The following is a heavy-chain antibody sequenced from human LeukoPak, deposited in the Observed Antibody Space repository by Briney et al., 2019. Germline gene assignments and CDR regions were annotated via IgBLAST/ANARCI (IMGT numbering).Heavy chain of an antibody. D-gene: IGHD3-10*01. J-gene: IGHJ3*02. CDR1: GFTFSSYG. Sequence: PGGSLRLSCAASGFTFSSYGMSWVRQAPGKGLEWVSAFSGSGGSTYYADSVKGRFTISRDNSKNTLYLQMNSLRAEDTAMYYCARDDYYGSGSYWGAFDIWGQGTMVTVSS. CDR3: ARDDYYGSGSYWGAFDI. CDR2: FSGSGGST. V-gene: IGHV3-23*01.